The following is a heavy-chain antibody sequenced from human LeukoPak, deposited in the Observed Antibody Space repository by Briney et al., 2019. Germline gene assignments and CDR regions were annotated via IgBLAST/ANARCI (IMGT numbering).Heavy chain of an antibody. J-gene: IGHJ5*02. Sequence: GASVKVSFKTSAGTFSSHAISWGRQAPGQGLELMGGIIPIIGAANYAQSFQGRIMMTADESANTVYMELSSLRSDDTAVYYCARENEQGLRYFDWVHNWFDPWGQGTLVTVSS. D-gene: IGHD3-9*01. CDR3: ARENEQGLRYFDWVHNWFDP. CDR1: AGTFSSHA. V-gene: IGHV1-69*13. CDR2: IIPIIGAA.